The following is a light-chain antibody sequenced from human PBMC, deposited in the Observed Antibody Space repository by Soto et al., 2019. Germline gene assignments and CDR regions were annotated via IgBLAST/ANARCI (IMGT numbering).Light chain of an antibody. CDR1: QSVSSSY. CDR2: GAS. J-gene: IGKJ3*01. CDR3: RKSGCTLSPFT. V-gene: IGKV3-20*01. Sequence: EIVLTQSPGTLSLSPGERATLSCRASQSVSSSYLAWYQQKPGQAPRLLIYGASSRATGIPDRFSGSGSGTDFTLTISRLEPEVFVVKFRRKSGCTLSPFT.